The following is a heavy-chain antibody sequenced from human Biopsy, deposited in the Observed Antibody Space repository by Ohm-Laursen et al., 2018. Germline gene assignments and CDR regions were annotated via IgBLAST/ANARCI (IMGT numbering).Heavy chain of an antibody. J-gene: IGHJ5*02. V-gene: IGHV4-4*07. D-gene: IGHD6-13*01. Sequence: TLSLTCTVSGGSISNYYWSWIRQPAGKGLEWIGRIYSSGSTNYNPSLKSRVTMSVDTSTNQFSLILSSMTAADTAVYYCAREPRIAAVAYFDPWGQGTLVTVSS. CDR2: IYSSGST. CDR1: GGSISNYY. CDR3: AREPRIAAVAYFDP.